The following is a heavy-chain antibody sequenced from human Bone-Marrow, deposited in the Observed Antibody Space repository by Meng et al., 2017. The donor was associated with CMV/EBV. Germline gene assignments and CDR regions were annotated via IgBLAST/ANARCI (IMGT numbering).Heavy chain of an antibody. Sequence: GESLKISCAASGFTVSSNYMSWVRRAPGKGLEWVSVIYSGGSTYYADSVKGRFTISRDNSKNTLYLQMNSLRAEDAAVYYCARGEVSSYYGMDVWGQGPTVTVSS. V-gene: IGHV3-66*02. CDR1: GFTVSSNY. CDR2: IYSGGST. J-gene: IGHJ6*02. CDR3: ARGEVSSYYGMDV. D-gene: IGHD2-21*01.